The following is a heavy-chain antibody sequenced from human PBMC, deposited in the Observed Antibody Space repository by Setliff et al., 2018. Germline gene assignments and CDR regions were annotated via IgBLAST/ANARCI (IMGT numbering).Heavy chain of an antibody. CDR3: ARSARTYHAFYDYVWGSYRPGTGDAFDI. Sequence: PGGSLRLSCAASGFTFSNAWMSWVRQVPGKGLEWVGRFKSKSDGGTADYAAPVKGRFPISRDDSKSTMYLQMNSLKTEDTAVYYCARSARTYHAFYDYVWGSYRPGTGDAFDIWGQGTMVTVSS. CDR2: FKSKSDGGTA. V-gene: IGHV3-15*05. J-gene: IGHJ3*02. D-gene: IGHD3-16*02. CDR1: GFTFSNAW.